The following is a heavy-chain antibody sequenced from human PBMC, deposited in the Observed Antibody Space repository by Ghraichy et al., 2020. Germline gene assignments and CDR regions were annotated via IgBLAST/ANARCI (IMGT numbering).Heavy chain of an antibody. CDR3: ARPSRVVRFYYYDGMDV. Sequence: GGSLRLSCVGSGFTFSGYGMNWVRQSPGKGLEWVSYISSSGRSIFYADSVKGRFTISRDNAKNSLSLQMNSLRDEDTAVYFCARPSRVVRFYYYDGMDVWGQGTTVTVSS. CDR2: ISSSGRSI. V-gene: IGHV3-48*02. CDR1: GFTFSGYG. D-gene: IGHD2-21*01. J-gene: IGHJ6*02.